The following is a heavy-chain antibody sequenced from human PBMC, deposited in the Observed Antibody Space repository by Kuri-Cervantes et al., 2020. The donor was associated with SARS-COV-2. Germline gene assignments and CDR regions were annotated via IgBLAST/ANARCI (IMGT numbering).Heavy chain of an antibody. D-gene: IGHD3-3*01. CDR2: INRGGGT. V-gene: IGHV4-34*01. J-gene: IGHJ6*03. CDR1: GGSFSGYY. Sequence: SQTLSLTCAVYGGSFSGYYWSWIRQPPGKGLEWIGEINRGGGTNYNPSLMSRVTISVDTSKNQFSLKLRSVTAADTAVYYCARGVRFLDPKYYYFYYYMDVWGKGTTVTVSS. CDR3: ARGVRFLDPKYYYFYYYMDV.